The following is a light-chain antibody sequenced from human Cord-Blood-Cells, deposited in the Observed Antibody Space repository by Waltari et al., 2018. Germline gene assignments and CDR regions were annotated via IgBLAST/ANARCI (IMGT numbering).Light chain of an antibody. Sequence: QSALTQPRSVSGSPGQSVTLPCTGTSHHVGGYHYVSWYQQHPGKAPKLRIYDVSKRPSGVPDRFSGSKSGNTASLTISGLQAEDEADYYCCSYAGSYTVVFGGGTKLTVL. CDR3: CSYAGSYTVV. CDR1: SHHVGGYHY. J-gene: IGLJ3*02. V-gene: IGLV2-11*01. CDR2: DVS.